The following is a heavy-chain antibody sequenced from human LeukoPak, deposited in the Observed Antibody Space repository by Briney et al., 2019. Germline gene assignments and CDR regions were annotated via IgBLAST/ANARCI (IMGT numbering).Heavy chain of an antibody. V-gene: IGHV3-7*01. D-gene: IGHD3-16*02. CDR3: ARDFVFYDYVWGSYRSSQTPDY. CDR2: IKQDGSEK. CDR1: GFTFSNAW. J-gene: IGHJ4*02. Sequence: KPGGSLRLSCAASGFTFSNAWMSWVRQAPGKGLEWVANIKQDGSEKYYVDSVKGRFTISRDNAKNSLYLQMNSLRAEDTAVYYCARDFVFYDYVWGSYRSSQTPDYWGQGTLVTVSS.